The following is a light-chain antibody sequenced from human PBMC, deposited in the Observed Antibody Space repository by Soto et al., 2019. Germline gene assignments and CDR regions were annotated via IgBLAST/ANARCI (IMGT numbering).Light chain of an antibody. CDR2: GNT. Sequence: QSVLTQPPSVSGAPGQRVTISCTVSRSYIGAGYDVHWYQQIPGTAPKLLIYGNTNRPSGVPDRFSGSKSGTSASLAITGLQAEDEADYYCQSYDSSRSVWVFGGGTKLTVL. J-gene: IGLJ3*02. CDR1: RSYIGAGYD. V-gene: IGLV1-40*01. CDR3: QSYDSSRSVWV.